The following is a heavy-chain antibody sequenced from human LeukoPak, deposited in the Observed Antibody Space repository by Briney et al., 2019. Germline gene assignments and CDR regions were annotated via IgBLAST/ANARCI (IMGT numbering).Heavy chain of an antibody. CDR1: GFTFSSYE. V-gene: IGHV3-48*03. Sequence: GGSLRLSCAASGFTFSSYEMNWVRQAPGKGLEWVSYISSSGSTIYYADSVKGRFTISRDNAKNSLYLQMNSLRAEDTAVYYCARIGYCSGGSCYSLGLFDYWGQGTLVTVSP. CDR2: ISSSGSTI. J-gene: IGHJ4*02. D-gene: IGHD2-15*01. CDR3: ARIGYCSGGSCYSLGLFDY.